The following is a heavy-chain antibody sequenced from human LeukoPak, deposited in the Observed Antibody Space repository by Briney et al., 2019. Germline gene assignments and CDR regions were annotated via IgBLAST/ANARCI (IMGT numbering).Heavy chain of an antibody. V-gene: IGHV3-9*01. CDR2: IGWNSDII. J-gene: IGHJ4*02. CDR3: AKSSYYYDSSGTPFDY. D-gene: IGHD3-22*01. Sequence: GGSLRLSCAASGFTFDDYAMHWVRQPPGKGLEWVSGIGWNSDIIVYGDSVKGRFTISRDNAKNSLYLQMNSLRAEDTALYYCAKSSYYYDSSGTPFDYWGQGTLVTVSS. CDR1: GFTFDDYA.